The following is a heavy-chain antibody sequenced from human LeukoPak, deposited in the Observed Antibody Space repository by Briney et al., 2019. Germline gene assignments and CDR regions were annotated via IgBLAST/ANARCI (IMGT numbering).Heavy chain of an antibody. CDR1: GFTFSSYG. CDR3: AKLRELVTYYYYYGLDV. V-gene: IGHV3-30*18. Sequence: GGSLRLSCAASGFTFSSYGMHWVRQAPGKGLEWVALISYDGVNKYYADSVKGRFTISRGNSKNTLYLRMNSLRVEDTALYYCAKLRELVTYYYYYGLDVWGQGTTVTVSS. CDR2: ISYDGVNK. J-gene: IGHJ6*02. D-gene: IGHD1-1*01.